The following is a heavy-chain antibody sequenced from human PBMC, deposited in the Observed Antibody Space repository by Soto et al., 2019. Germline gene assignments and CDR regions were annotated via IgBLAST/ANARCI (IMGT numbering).Heavy chain of an antibody. CDR2: ISAYNGNT. V-gene: IGHV1-18*04. D-gene: IGHD6-6*01. Sequence: GASVKVSCKASGYTFTSYGISWVRQAPGQGLEWMGWISAYNGNTNYAQKLQGRVTMTTDTSTSTAYMELRSLRSDDTAVYYCARVLGSYSSSFRDPTAPYGMDVWGQGTTVTVSS. CDR1: GYTFTSYG. J-gene: IGHJ6*02. CDR3: ARVLGSYSSSFRDPTAPYGMDV.